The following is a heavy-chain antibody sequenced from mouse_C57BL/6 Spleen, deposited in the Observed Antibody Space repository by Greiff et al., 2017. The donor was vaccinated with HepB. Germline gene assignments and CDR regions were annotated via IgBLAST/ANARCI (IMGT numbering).Heavy chain of an antibody. J-gene: IGHJ1*03. CDR1: GYTFTDYY. CDR2: IYPGSGNT. CDR3: ARGLDV. Sequence: VQGVESGAELVRPGASVKLSCKASGYTFTDYYINWVKQRPGQGLEWIARIYPGSGNTYYNEKFKGKATLTAEKSSSTAYMQLSSLTSEDSAVYFCARGLDVWGTGTTVTVSS. V-gene: IGHV1-76*01.